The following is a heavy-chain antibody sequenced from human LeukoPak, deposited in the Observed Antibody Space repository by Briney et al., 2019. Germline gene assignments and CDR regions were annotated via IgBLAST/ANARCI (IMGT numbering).Heavy chain of an antibody. CDR1: GFSFSSYS. Sequence: GGSLRLSCVASGFSFSSYSMNWVRQAPGKGLEWVSSISMSNFYIYYADSVKGRFTISRDNAKNSLYLQMNSLRADDTAVYFCARDPSPHTTYYYMDVWGTGTTVTVSS. D-gene: IGHD1-14*01. V-gene: IGHV3-21*01. J-gene: IGHJ6*03. CDR3: ARDPSPHTTYYYMDV. CDR2: ISMSNFYI.